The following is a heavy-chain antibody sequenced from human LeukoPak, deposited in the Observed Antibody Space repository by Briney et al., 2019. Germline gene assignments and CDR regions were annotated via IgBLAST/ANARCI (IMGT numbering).Heavy chain of an antibody. D-gene: IGHD2-2*01. CDR3: AKGLTAATGTFDI. CDR2: ISWNSGSI. V-gene: IGHV3-9*01. CDR1: GFPFSSYW. J-gene: IGHJ3*02. Sequence: PGGSLRLSCAASGFPFSSYWMAWVRQAPGKGPEWVSGISWNSGSIGYADSVKGRFTISRDNAKNPLYLQMNSLRAEDTALYYCAKGLTAATGTFDIWGQGTMVTVSS.